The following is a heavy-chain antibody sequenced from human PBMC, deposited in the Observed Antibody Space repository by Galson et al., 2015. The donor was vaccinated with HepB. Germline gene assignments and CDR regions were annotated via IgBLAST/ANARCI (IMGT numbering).Heavy chain of an antibody. J-gene: IGHJ4*02. D-gene: IGHD3-10*01. CDR2: IIPIFGTA. CDR1: GGTFSSYA. Sequence: SVKVSCKASGGTFSSYAISWVRQAPGQGLEWMGGIIPIFGTANYAQKFQGRVTITADESTSTAYMELSSLRSEDTAVYYCARTSRGRGYFDYWGQGTLVTVSS. V-gene: IGHV1-69*13. CDR3: ARTSRGRGYFDY.